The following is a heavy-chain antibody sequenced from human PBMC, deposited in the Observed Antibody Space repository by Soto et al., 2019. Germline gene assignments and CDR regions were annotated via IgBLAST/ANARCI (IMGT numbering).Heavy chain of an antibody. CDR1: GGSISSGGYY. CDR2: IYYSGST. CDR3: ARDRSSGQTGLTFDP. J-gene: IGHJ5*02. V-gene: IGHV4-31*03. Sequence: PSETLSLTCTVSGGSISSGGYYWSWIRQHPGKGLEWIGYIYYSGSTYYNPSLRSRVTISVDTSKNQFSLKLSSVTAADTAVYYCARDRSSGQTGLTFDPWGQGTLVTVSS. D-gene: IGHD3-22*01.